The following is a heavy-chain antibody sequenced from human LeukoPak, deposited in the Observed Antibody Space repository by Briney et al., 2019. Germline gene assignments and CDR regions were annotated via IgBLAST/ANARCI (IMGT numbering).Heavy chain of an antibody. CDR1: GFTFSSYA. Sequence: GGSLRLSCAASGFTFSSYAMSWVRQAPGKGLEWVSAISGSGGSTYYADSVKGRFTISRDNSKNTLYLQMNSLRAEDTAVYYCAKVTYYDFWSGYYRGSEYYFDYWGQGTLVTVSS. CDR3: AKVTYYDFWSGYYRGSEYYFDY. V-gene: IGHV3-23*01. CDR2: ISGSGGST. D-gene: IGHD3-3*01. J-gene: IGHJ4*02.